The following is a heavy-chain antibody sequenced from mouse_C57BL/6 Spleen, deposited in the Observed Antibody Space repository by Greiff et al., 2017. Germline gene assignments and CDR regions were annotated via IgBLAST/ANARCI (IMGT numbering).Heavy chain of an antibody. Sequence: VQLQQSGAELVRPGASVKLSCTASGFNIKDYYMHWVKQRPEQGLEWIGRIDPEDGDTEYAPKFQGRATMTADTSSNPAYLQLSSRTSEDTAVYYCTTYESSGYFDYWGQGTTLTVSS. V-gene: IGHV14-1*01. CDR3: TTYESSGYFDY. CDR2: IDPEDGDT. D-gene: IGHD3-2*02. CDR1: GFNIKDYY. J-gene: IGHJ2*01.